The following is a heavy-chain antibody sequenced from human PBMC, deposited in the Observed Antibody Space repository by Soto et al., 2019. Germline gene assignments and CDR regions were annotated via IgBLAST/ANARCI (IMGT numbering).Heavy chain of an antibody. CDR2: IYYSGST. D-gene: IGHD3-22*01. CDR1: GGSISSYY. CDR3: ARLGSGYYYYFDY. V-gene: IGHV4-59*01. J-gene: IGHJ4*02. Sequence: PSETLSLTCTVSGGSISSYYWSWIRQPPGKGLEWIGYIYYSGSTNYNPSLKSRVTISVDTSKNQFSLKLSSVTAADTAVYYCARLGSGYYYYFDYWGQGTLVTVSS.